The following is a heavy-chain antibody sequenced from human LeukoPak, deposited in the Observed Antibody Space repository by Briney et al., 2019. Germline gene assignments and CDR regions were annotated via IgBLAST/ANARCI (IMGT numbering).Heavy chain of an antibody. CDR2: INHSRST. CDR1: GGSSTGYY. D-gene: IGHD5-12*01. Sequence: SETLSLTSAVYGGSSTGYYLSCIRHPPRKGLEWIGEINHSRSTNYNPSLKSRVTISVDTSKNQFSLKLSSVTAADTAVYYCARRGPSGYARFHHRSDDAFDIWGKGPMVTVS. V-gene: IGHV4-34*01. CDR3: ARRGPSGYARFHHRSDDAFDI. J-gene: IGHJ3*02.